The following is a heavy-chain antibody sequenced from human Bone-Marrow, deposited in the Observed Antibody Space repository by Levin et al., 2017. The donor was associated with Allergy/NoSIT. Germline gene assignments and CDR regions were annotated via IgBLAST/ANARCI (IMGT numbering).Heavy chain of an antibody. CDR3: ARESREYIGSDSDAFDI. D-gene: IGHD5-12*01. V-gene: IGHV1-18*01. CDR2: ISTYTGYT. CDR1: GYTFTSFG. Sequence: GESLKISCKASGYTFTSFGISWVRQAPGQGPEWMGWISTYTGYTNYAQKLQGRVTMTTDTVTSTAYMELRSLRSDDTAVYYCARESREYIGSDSDAFDIWGQGTMVTVSS. J-gene: IGHJ3*02.